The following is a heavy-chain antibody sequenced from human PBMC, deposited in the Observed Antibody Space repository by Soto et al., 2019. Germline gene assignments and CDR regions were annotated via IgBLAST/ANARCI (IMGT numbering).Heavy chain of an antibody. CDR3: ARVHSSSWYGSFRFDP. CDR2: IYHSGST. J-gene: IGHJ5*02. V-gene: IGHV4-30-2*01. D-gene: IGHD6-13*01. CDR1: GGSISSGGYS. Sequence: NPSETLSLTCAVSGGSISSGGYSWSWVRQPPGKGLEWIGYIYHSGSTYYNPSLKSRVTISVDRSKNQFSLKLSSVTAADTAVYYCARVHSSSWYGSFRFDPWGQGTLVTVSS.